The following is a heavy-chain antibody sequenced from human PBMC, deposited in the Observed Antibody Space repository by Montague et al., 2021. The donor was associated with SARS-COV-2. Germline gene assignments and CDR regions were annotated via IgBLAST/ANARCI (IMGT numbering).Heavy chain of an antibody. J-gene: IGHJ4*02. CDR2: IYYNGRT. CDR3: ARGTEVGAFDY. D-gene: IGHD1-26*01. V-gene: IGHV4-59*01. Sequence: SETLSLTCTVSGGSINGYYWTWVRQPPGKGLQWIAHIYYNGRTSYIPSLKSRLSVSLDKAKCQFSLDLTSVTAADTARYFCARGTEVGAFDYWGQGALVSVSS. CDR1: GGSINGYY.